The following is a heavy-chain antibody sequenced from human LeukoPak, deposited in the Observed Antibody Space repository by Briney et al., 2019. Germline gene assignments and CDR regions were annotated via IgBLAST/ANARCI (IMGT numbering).Heavy chain of an antibody. J-gene: IGHJ6*03. D-gene: IGHD1-26*01. CDR2: ISAYNGNT. Sequence: ASVKVSCKASGYTFTSYGISWVRQAPGQGLEWMGWISAYNGNTNYAQKLQGRVTMTTDTSTSTAYMELRSLRSDDTAVYYCARDGDSGSYWDYYMDLWGKGTTVTVSS. CDR1: GYTFTSYG. V-gene: IGHV1-18*01. CDR3: ARDGDSGSYWDYYMDL.